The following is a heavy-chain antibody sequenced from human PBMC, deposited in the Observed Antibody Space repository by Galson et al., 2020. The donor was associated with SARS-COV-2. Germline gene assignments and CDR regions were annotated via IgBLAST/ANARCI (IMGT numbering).Heavy chain of an antibody. CDR1: GVTISFYW. J-gene: IGHJ4*02. CDR3: ISGRYCNVGSCH. CDR2: INSDGSST. Sequence: GGSLRLSCAVSGVTISFYWMHWVRQAPGKGLVWVSRINSDGSSTDYADSVKGRFTISRDNAKNTLYLQMNSLRVEDTAVYYCISGRYCNVGSCHWGQGTLVTVSS. D-gene: IGHD2-15*01. V-gene: IGHV3-74*01.